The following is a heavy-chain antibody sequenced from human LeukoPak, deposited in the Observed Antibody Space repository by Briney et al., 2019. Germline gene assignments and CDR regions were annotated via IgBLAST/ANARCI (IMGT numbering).Heavy chain of an antibody. D-gene: IGHD2-21*02. V-gene: IGHV4-39*07. CDR1: GGSISSSSYY. CDR3: ATALAYCGGDCLNWFDP. J-gene: IGHJ5*02. Sequence: PSETLSLTCTVSGGSISSSSYYWGWIRQPPGKGLEWIGSIYYSGSTYYNPSLKSRVTISVDTSKNQFSLKLSSVTAADTAVYYCATALAYCGGDCLNWFDPWGQGTLVTVSS. CDR2: IYYSGST.